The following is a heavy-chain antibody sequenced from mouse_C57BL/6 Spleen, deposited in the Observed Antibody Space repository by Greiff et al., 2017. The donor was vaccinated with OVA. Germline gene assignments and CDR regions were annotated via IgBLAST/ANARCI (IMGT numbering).Heavy chain of an antibody. D-gene: IGHD2-1*01. V-gene: IGHV1-59*01. Sequence: VQLQQPGAELVRPGTSVKLSCKASGYTFTSYWMHWVKQRPGQGLEWIGVIDPSDSYTNYNQKFKGKATLTVDTSSSTAYMQLSSLTSEDSAVYYCERRQGGYGNYGGNAMDYWGQGTSVTVSS. CDR3: ERRQGGYGNYGGNAMDY. J-gene: IGHJ4*01. CDR2: IDPSDSYT. CDR1: GYTFTSYW.